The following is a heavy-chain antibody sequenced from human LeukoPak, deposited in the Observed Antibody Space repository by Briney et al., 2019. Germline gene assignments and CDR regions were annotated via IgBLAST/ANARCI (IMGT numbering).Heavy chain of an antibody. CDR2: IIPILGIA. CDR3: ASRVIAAAAGFFFDY. Sequence: SVKVSCKASGGTFSSYAISWVRQAPGQGLEWMGRIIPILGIANYAQKFQGRVTITADKSTSTAYMELSSLRSEDTAVYYCASRVIAAAAGFFFDYWGQGTLVTVSS. CDR1: GGTFSSYA. D-gene: IGHD6-13*01. J-gene: IGHJ4*02. V-gene: IGHV1-69*04.